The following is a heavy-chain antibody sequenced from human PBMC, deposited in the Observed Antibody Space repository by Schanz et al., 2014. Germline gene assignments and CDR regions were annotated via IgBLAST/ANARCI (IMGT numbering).Heavy chain of an antibody. CDR3: ARLNYDSSGYPYYYGMDV. Sequence: QVQLQESGPGLVKPSETLSLTCSVSGGSIRNYYWNWIRQPPGKGVEWIGYIHYSGSTNYNPSLGSRVAISVHPSKNRSSRRLTSVTAADTAVYYCARLNYDSSGYPYYYGMDVWGQGTTVTVSS. J-gene: IGHJ6*02. CDR2: IHYSGST. D-gene: IGHD3-22*01. CDR1: GGSIRNYY. V-gene: IGHV4-59*08.